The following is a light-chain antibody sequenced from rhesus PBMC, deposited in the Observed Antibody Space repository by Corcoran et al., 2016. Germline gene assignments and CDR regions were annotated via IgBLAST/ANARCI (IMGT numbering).Light chain of an antibody. V-gene: IGKV1-22*01. Sequence: DIQMTQSPSSLSASVGDTVTITCRASQGISSWLAWYQQKPGKAPKLRIYKASSLQSGDPSRFSGSGSWTDFTLTISSLQSEDFATYYCQQYGSRPYSFGQGTKVEIK. CDR3: QQYGSRPYS. CDR1: QGISSW. CDR2: KAS. J-gene: IGKJ2*01.